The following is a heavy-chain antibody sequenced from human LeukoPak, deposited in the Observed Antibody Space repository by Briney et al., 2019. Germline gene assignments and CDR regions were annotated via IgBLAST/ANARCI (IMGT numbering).Heavy chain of an antibody. D-gene: IGHD1-26*01. V-gene: IGHV1-2*02. J-gene: IGHJ4*02. CDR2: INPNSGGT. CDR1: GYTFTVYY. CDR3: ARDLVGAIERLDY. Sequence: ASVKVSCKASGYTFTVYYMHWVRQAPGQGLEWMGWINPNSGGTNYAQKFQGRVTMTRDTSISTAYMELSRLRSDDTAVYYCARDLVGAIERLDYWGQGTLVTVSS.